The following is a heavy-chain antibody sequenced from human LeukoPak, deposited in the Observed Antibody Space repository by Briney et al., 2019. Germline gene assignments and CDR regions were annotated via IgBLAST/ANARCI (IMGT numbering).Heavy chain of an antibody. J-gene: IGHJ6*03. CDR1: GYTFTDYY. V-gene: IGHV1-2*02. CDR2: VNPNSGGT. Sequence: ASVKVSCKASGYTFTDYYIHWVRQAPGQGLEWMGWVNPNSGGTNYAQKFQGRVTMTRDTSISIAYMELSRLRSDDTAVYYCASSPYYYYMDVWGKGTTVTISS. CDR3: ASSPYYYYMDV.